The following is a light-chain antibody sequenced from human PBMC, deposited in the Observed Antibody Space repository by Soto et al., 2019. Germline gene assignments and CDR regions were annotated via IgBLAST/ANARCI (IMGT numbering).Light chain of an antibody. CDR3: FSYAGNYILL. J-gene: IGLJ3*02. CDR2: GVT. CDR1: RSDIGSYNN. Sequence: QSALTQPASVSGSPGQSITISCSGSRSDIGSYNNVAWYQKHPGKAPRVMIFGVTKRPSGISDRFFGSKSGSTASLTISSLQAEDEADYFCFSYAGNYILLFGGGTKLTVL. V-gene: IGLV2-23*02.